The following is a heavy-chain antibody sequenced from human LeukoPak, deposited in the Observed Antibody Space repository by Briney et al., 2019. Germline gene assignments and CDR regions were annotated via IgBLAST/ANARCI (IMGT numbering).Heavy chain of an antibody. CDR1: GFTFSTYW. CDR2: IISDGSST. J-gene: IGHJ3*02. D-gene: IGHD4-23*01. Sequence: GRSRRFSCADSGFTFSTYWMEWVRQGPGKGLVWVSRIISDGSSTNYADSVKGRFTISRDNAKNTLYLQMTSLRAKDTAVYYCARVTPNAFDIWGQGTMVTVSS. CDR3: ARVTPNAFDI. V-gene: IGHV3-74*01.